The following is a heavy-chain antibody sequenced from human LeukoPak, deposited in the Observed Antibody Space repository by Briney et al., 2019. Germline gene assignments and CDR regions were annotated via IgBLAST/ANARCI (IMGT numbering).Heavy chain of an antibody. J-gene: IGHJ4*02. CDR3: TTDGDDIVTDEFDY. CDR1: GFAFSGAA. CDR2: IKSKTDGETT. D-gene: IGHD5-12*01. Sequence: GKSLRLSCAASGFAFSGAAMHWVRQAPGKGLEWVGRIKSKTDGETTDYAAPVKGRFTISRDDSENTLYLQMNSLKTEDTAVYYCTTDGDDIVTDEFDYWGQGTLVTVSS. V-gene: IGHV3-15*01.